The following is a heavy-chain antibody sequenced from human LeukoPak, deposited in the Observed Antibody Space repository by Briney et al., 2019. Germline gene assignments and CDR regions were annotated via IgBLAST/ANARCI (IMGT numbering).Heavy chain of an antibody. CDR1: GYSFTSYW. Sequence: GESLKISCKGSGYSFTSYWIGWVRQMPGKGLEWMGIIYPGGSDTRYSPSFQGQVTISVDKTISTAYLQWTSLKASDTAMYYCARQGSGYYQDYWGQGTLVTVSS. J-gene: IGHJ4*02. CDR3: ARQGSGYYQDY. V-gene: IGHV5-51*01. D-gene: IGHD5-12*01. CDR2: IYPGGSDT.